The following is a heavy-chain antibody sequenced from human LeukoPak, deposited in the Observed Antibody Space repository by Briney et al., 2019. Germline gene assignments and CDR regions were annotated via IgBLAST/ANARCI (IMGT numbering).Heavy chain of an antibody. CDR1: GFTFSSYA. J-gene: IGHJ6*02. Sequence: GGSLRLSCAASGFTFSSYAMSWVRQAPGKGLEWVSAISGSGGSTYYAVSVKGRFTISRDNSKNTLYLQMNSLRAEDTAVYYCAIAAWGAVSINYYYYYGMDVWGQGTTVTVSS. CDR2: ISGSGGST. CDR3: AIAAWGAVSINYYYYYGMDV. V-gene: IGHV3-23*01. D-gene: IGHD3-3*01.